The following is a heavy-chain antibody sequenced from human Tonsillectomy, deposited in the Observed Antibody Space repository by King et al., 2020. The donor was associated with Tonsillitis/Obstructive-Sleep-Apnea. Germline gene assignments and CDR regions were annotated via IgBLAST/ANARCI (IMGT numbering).Heavy chain of an antibody. Sequence: QLVQSGAEVKKPGASVKVSCKASGYTFTSYGISWVRQAPGQGLEWMGWISAYNGNTNYAQKLQGRVTMTTDTSTSTAYMELRSLRSDDTAVYYCARGASVGYSSSWSKQYHFDYWGQGTLVTVSS. J-gene: IGHJ4*02. CDR1: GYTFTSYG. CDR2: ISAYNGNT. D-gene: IGHD6-13*01. V-gene: IGHV1-18*01. CDR3: ARGASVGYSSSWSKQYHFDY.